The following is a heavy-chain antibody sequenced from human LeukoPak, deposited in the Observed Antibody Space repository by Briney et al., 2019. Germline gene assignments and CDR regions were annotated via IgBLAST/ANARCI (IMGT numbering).Heavy chain of an antibody. CDR1: GFTFSSYS. V-gene: IGHV3-21*01. D-gene: IGHD3-22*01. CDR2: ISSSSYI. J-gene: IGHJ1*01. CDR3: AREWLYYYDSSGYYYGSEYFQH. Sequence: GGSLRLPCAASGFTFSSYSMNWVRQAPGKGLEWVSSISSSSYIYYADSVKGRFTISRDNAKNSLYLQMNSLRAEDTAVYYCAREWLYYYDSSGYYYGSEYFQHWGQGTLVTVSS.